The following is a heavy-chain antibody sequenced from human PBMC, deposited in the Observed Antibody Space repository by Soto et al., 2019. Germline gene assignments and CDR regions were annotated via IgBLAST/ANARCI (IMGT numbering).Heavy chain of an antibody. V-gene: IGHV4-30-4*01. J-gene: IGHJ4*02. CDR1: GGSISSGDYY. CDR3: ARDASRHGYY. CDR2: IYYSGST. Sequence: SETLSLTCTVSGGSISSGDYYWSWIRQPPGKGLEWIGYIYYSGSTYYNPSLKSRVTISVDTSKNQISLKLSSVTAADTAVYYCARDASRHGYYWGQGTLVTVSS.